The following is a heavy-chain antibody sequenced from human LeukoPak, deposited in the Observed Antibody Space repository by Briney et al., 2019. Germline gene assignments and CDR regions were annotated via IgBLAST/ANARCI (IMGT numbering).Heavy chain of an antibody. CDR2: IYYSGST. V-gene: IGHV4-59*08. CDR1: GGSISSYY. CDR3: ARAGGMASFDY. D-gene: IGHD5-24*01. J-gene: IGHJ4*02. Sequence: SETLSLTCTVSGGSISSYYWSCIRQPPGKGLEWIGYIYYSGSTNYNPSLKSRVTISVDTSKNQSSLKLSSVTAADTAVYYCARAGGMASFDYWGQGTLVTVSS.